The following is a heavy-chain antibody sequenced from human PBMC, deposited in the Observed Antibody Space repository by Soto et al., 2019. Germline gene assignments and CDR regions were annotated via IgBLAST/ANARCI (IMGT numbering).Heavy chain of an antibody. J-gene: IGHJ4*02. CDR1: GFNFNSHG. CDR2: IWIDGSKR. V-gene: IGHV3-33*01. D-gene: IGHD3-16*01. Sequence: QVQLVESGGGAVHPGTSLRLSCVASGFNFNSHGMHWVRQAPGKGLEWVAAIWIDGSKRYYADSVKGRFTISRDNFKKTVSLQMESLRAEDSAVYFCARTDTGGTYFEFWGRGTLVTVSS. CDR3: ARTDTGGTYFEF.